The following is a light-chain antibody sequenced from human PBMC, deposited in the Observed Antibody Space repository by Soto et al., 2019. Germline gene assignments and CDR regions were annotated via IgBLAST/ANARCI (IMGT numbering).Light chain of an antibody. J-gene: IGLJ2*01. CDR2: EVS. V-gene: IGLV2-8*01. Sequence: QSALTQPPSASGSPGQSVTISCTGTSSDVGGYNYVSWYQQHPGKAPKFMIYEVSKWPSGVPDRFSGSKSGNTASLTVSGLQAEDEADYYCSSYGGSNNLLFGGGTKVTVL. CDR1: SSDVGGYNY. CDR3: SSYGGSNNLL.